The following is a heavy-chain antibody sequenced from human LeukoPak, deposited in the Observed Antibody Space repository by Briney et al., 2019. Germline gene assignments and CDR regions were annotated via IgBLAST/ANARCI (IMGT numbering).Heavy chain of an antibody. J-gene: IGHJ3*02. D-gene: IGHD2-8*01. V-gene: IGHV3-11*04. Sequence: GGSLRLSFAASGFTFSDYYMSWIRQAPGKGLEWVSYISSSGSTIYYADSVKGRFTISRDNAKNSLYLQMNSLRAEDTAVYYCATDCTSTNAFDIWGQGTMVTVSS. CDR1: GFTFSDYY. CDR3: ATDCTSTNAFDI. CDR2: ISSSGSTI.